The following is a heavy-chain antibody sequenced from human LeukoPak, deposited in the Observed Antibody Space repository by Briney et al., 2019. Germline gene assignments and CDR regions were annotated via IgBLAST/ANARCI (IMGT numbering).Heavy chain of an antibody. CDR1: GYTLTGYY. V-gene: IGHV1-2*02. CDR2: INPNGDGT. J-gene: IGHJ5*02. Sequence: ASVKVSCKASGYTLTGYYIHWVRQAPGQGLEWMGWINPNGDGTNYAQNFQGRVTVTRDTSISTAYMGLSRLRSDDMAVYYCARATCNTDCAGFDPWGQGTLVTVSS. CDR3: ARATCNTDCAGFDP. D-gene: IGHD2/OR15-2a*01.